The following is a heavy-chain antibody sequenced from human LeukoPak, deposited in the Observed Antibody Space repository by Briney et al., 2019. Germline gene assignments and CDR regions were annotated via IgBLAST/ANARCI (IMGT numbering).Heavy chain of an antibody. CDR2: IYYSGST. Sequence: SQTLSLTCTVAGGSISSGGYYWSWIRQHLGKGLEWIGYIYYSGSTYYNPYLKSRVTISVDTSKNQFSPKLSSVTAADTAVYYCARRERPSSSGWFAPWGQGTLVTVSS. V-gene: IGHV4-31*03. J-gene: IGHJ5*02. CDR3: ARRERPSSSGWFAP. CDR1: GGSISSGGYY. D-gene: IGHD6-6*01.